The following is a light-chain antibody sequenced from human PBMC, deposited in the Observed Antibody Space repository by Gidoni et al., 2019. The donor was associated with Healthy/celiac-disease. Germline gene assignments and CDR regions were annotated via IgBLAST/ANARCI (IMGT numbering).Light chain of an antibody. CDR3: MQALQTPPYT. CDR2: LGS. J-gene: IGKJ2*01. Sequence: EIVMTQSALSLPVTPGEPASISCRSSQSLLHSNGYNYLDWYLQKPGQSPQLLIYLGSNRASGVPDRFSGSGSGTDYTLKISIVEAEDVGVYYCMQALQTPPYTFGQGTKLEIK. V-gene: IGKV2-28*01. CDR1: QSLLHSNGYNY.